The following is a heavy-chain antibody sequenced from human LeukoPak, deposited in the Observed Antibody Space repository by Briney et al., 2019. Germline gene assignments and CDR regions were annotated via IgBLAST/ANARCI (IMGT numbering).Heavy chain of an antibody. CDR2: ISAYNGNT. D-gene: IGHD3-22*01. J-gene: IGHJ4*02. CDR1: GYTFTSYG. CDR3: ARDPNTYYYDTSGYCCDY. V-gene: IGHV1-18*01. Sequence: ASVKVSCKASGYTFTSYGISWVRQAPGQGLEWMGWISAYNGNTNYAQKLQGRVTMNTDTSTNTADMELRSLRSDDTAVYYCARDPNTYYYDTSGYCCDYWGQGTLVTVSS.